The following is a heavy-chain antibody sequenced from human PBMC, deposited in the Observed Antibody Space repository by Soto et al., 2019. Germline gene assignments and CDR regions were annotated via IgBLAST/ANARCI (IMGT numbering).Heavy chain of an antibody. CDR3: ARDTAERYYDSSGYTLDY. CDR2: ISYGGSIK. CDR1: GFTFSTYA. J-gene: IGHJ4*02. D-gene: IGHD3-22*01. Sequence: PGGSLRLSCAASGFTFSTYAMHWVRQAPGKGLEWVAIISYGGSIKYYADSVKGRFTISRDISENTLYLQMNSLRVEDTAVYYCARDTAERYYDSSGYTLDYWGQGTLVTVSS. V-gene: IGHV3-30-3*01.